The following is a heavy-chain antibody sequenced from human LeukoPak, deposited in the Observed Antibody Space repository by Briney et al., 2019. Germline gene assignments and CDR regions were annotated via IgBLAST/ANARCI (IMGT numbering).Heavy chain of an antibody. CDR3: AREVSDY. CDR2: INHSGST. Sequence: SETLSLTYAVYGGSFSGYYWTWIRQPPGKGLEWIGEINHSGSTNYNPSLKSRVTISVDTSKNQFSLKLSSVTAADTAVYYCAREVSDYWGQGTLVTVSS. CDR1: GGSFSGYY. J-gene: IGHJ4*02. V-gene: IGHV4-34*01.